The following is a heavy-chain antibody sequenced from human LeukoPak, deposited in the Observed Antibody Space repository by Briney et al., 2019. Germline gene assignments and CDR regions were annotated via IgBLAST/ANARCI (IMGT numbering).Heavy chain of an antibody. V-gene: IGHV1-2*02. Sequence: GASVKVSCKASGYTFTVYYMHWVRQAPGQGLEWMGWINPNSGGTNYAQKFQGRVTMTRDTSISTAYMELSRLRSDDTAVYYCARVPIGRYCSGGSCSDFSDYWGQGTLVTVSS. CDR1: GYTFTVYY. D-gene: IGHD2-15*01. J-gene: IGHJ4*02. CDR3: ARVPIGRYCSGGSCSDFSDY. CDR2: INPNSGGT.